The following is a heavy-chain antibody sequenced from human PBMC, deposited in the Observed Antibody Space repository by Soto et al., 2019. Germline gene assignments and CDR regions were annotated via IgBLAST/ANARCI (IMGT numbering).Heavy chain of an antibody. D-gene: IGHD6-13*01. CDR2: ISSNSAYI. CDR3: TRDASRDSSARGWFDP. V-gene: IGHV3-21*01. CDR1: GFTIRSFT. J-gene: IGHJ5*02. Sequence: XGSLRLSCAASGFTIRSFTMNWVRQAPGKGLEWVSTISSNSAYIYYTDALRGRFTISRDNAKNSLHLQMKSLRAEDTAVYYCTRDASRDSSARGWFDPWGPGTLVTVSS.